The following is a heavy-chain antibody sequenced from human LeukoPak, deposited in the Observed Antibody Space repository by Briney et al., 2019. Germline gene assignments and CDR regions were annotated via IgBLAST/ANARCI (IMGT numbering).Heavy chain of an antibody. CDR2: IYHSGST. J-gene: IGHJ3*02. V-gene: IGHV4-38-2*01. Sequence: SETLSLTCAVSGYSISSGYYWGWIRQPPGKGLEWIGSIYHSGSTYYNPSRKSRRTISVDTSKSQFSLKLSSVTAADTAVDYCAIGYYYDSSGYQFDIWGQGTMVTVSS. CDR1: GYSISSGYY. D-gene: IGHD3-22*01. CDR3: AIGYYYDSSGYQFDI.